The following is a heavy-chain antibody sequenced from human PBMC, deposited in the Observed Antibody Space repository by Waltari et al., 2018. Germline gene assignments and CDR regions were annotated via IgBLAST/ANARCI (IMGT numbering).Heavy chain of an antibody. CDR2: ICYSGST. CDR1: GGSISSSSYY. V-gene: IGHV4-39*01. CDR3: ARVRTTVTISVDY. J-gene: IGHJ4*02. Sequence: QLQLQESGPGLVKPSETLSLTFTVAGGSISSSSYYWGWIRQPPGKGLEWIGRICYSGSTYDNPTLKSRVSISVDKPKIQFPRKLSSVTSADTAVYYCARVRTTVTISVDYWGKGTLVTVSS. D-gene: IGHD4-17*01.